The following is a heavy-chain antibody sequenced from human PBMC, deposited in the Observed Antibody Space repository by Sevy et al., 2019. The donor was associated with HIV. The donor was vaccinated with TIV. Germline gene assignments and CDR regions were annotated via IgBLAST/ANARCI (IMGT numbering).Heavy chain of an antibody. CDR1: GFTFSSYS. J-gene: IGHJ6*02. D-gene: IGHD4-17*01. V-gene: IGHV3-21*01. CDR2: ISSSSSHI. Sequence: GGCLRLSCAASGFTFSSYSMNWVRQAPGKGLEWVSSISSSSSHIYYADSVKGRFTISRDNAKNSLYLQMNSLRAEDTAVYYCARLDYGDYVLLSADYYYYGMDVWGQGTTVTVSS. CDR3: ARLDYGDYVLLSADYYYYGMDV.